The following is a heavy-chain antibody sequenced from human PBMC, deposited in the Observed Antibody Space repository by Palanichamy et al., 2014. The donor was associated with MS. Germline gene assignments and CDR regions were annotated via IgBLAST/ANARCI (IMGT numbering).Heavy chain of an antibody. J-gene: IGHJ4*02. CDR3: AKGPVVGAMDY. D-gene: IGHD1-26*01. CDR2: ISWDGGST. V-gene: IGHV3-43*01. Sequence: LEWVSLISWDGGSTYYADSVKGRFTISRDNSKNSLYLQMNSLRTEDTALYYCAKGPVVGAMDYWGQGTLVTVSS.